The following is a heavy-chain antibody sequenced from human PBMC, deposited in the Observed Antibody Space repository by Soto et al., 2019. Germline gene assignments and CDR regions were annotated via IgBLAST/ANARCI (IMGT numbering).Heavy chain of an antibody. V-gene: IGHV4-30-4*08. Sequence: QVQLQESGPGLVKPSQTLSLTCSVSGGSISNDDYYWTWIRQPPGKGLEWIGHIYYNGNTYYNPSLRSQLTMSLDTSQNQFSLHLTSVIAADSASYFCARATTVTSSFFYYGLDVWGQGTTVTVSS. CDR3: ARATTVTSSFFYYGLDV. D-gene: IGHD4-17*01. CDR1: GGSISNDDYY. J-gene: IGHJ6*02. CDR2: IYYNGNT.